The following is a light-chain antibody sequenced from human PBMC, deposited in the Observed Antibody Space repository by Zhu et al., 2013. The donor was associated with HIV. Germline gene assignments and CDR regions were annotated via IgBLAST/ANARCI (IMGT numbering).Light chain of an antibody. V-gene: IGKV3-20*01. CDR1: QSVTSSY. CDR2: GAS. Sequence: DIVLTQSPGTLSLSPGDTATLSCRASQSVTSSYLAWYQQKPGQAPRLLIYGASSRATGIPDRFSGSGSGTDFTLTISRLEPEDFAVYYCQQYSSPLYTFGQGTKLEIK. J-gene: IGKJ2*01. CDR3: QQYSSPLYT.